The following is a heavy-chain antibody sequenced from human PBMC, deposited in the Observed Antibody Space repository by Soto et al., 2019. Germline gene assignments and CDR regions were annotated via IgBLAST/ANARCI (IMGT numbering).Heavy chain of an antibody. J-gene: IGHJ5*02. D-gene: IGHD2-2*01. CDR3: AHHTITPATNWFDP. CDR1: GFSLTTSGVG. Sequence: QITLKESGPTLVKPTQTLTLTCTSSGFSLTTSGVGVGWIRQPPGKALEWLALIYWNDDKRYSPSLKGRLIITKDTSKNQVVLAMTNMDPVDTATYYCAHHTITPATNWFDPWGLGTLVTVSS. V-gene: IGHV2-5*01. CDR2: IYWNDDK.